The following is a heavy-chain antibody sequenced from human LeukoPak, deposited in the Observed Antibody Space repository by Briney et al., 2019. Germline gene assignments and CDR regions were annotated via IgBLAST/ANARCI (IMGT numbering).Heavy chain of an antibody. D-gene: IGHD3-9*01. Sequence: GASVKVSCKASGGTFSSYAISWGRQAPGQGLEWMGGIIPIFGTANYAQKFQGRVTITADKSTSTAYMELSSLRSEDTSVYYCARIELILTGYYPLSYWGQGTLVTVSS. CDR1: GGTFSSYA. CDR3: ARIELILTGYYPLSY. CDR2: IIPIFGTA. J-gene: IGHJ4*02. V-gene: IGHV1-69*06.